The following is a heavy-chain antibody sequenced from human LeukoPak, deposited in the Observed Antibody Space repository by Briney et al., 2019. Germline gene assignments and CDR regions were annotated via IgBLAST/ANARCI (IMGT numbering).Heavy chain of an antibody. Sequence: GGSLRLSCAASGFTFSSYEMNWVRQAPGKGLEWVSYIGGSGSTIYYAVSVKGRFTISRDNAKNSLYLQMNRLRGEDTAVYYCARDYLVGGTDAFDIWGQGTMVTVSS. D-gene: IGHD1-1*01. J-gene: IGHJ3*02. CDR3: ARDYLVGGTDAFDI. V-gene: IGHV3-48*03. CDR2: IGGSGSTI. CDR1: GFTFSSYE.